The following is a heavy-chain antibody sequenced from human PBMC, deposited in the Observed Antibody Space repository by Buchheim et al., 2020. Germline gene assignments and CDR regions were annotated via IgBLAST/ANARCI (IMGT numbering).Heavy chain of an antibody. CDR3: ARGSGSYFRRFDS. J-gene: IGHJ4*02. Sequence: QVQLQESGPGLVKPSETLSLTCNLSGGSISSYYWNWIRQTPEKGLEWIGYHYYSGAVHYNPSLRSLVTISVDTSKNQFSLNLRSVTAADSAVYYCARGSGSYFRRFDSWGQG. CDR1: GGSISSYY. V-gene: IGHV4-59*01. D-gene: IGHD3-10*01. CDR2: HYYSGAV.